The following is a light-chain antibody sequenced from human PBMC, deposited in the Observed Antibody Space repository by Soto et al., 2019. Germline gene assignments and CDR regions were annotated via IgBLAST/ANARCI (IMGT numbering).Light chain of an antibody. CDR2: DNR. CDR3: QSYDSSLSAYV. V-gene: IGLV1-40*01. CDR1: SSNIGAGYD. J-gene: IGLJ1*01. Sequence: QSVLTQPPSVSGAPGQSVTISCTGSSSNIGAGYDVHWYQQLPGTAPKLPIYDNRNRPSGVPDRFSGSKSGTSASLAITGLQAEDEADYYCQSYDSSLSAYVFGTGTRSPS.